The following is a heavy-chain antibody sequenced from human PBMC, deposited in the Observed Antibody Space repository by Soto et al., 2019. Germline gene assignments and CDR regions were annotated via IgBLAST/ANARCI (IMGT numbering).Heavy chain of an antibody. CDR1: GFDFYLYT. CDR3: AKDKQPDGIWDIDW. J-gene: IGHJ4*02. V-gene: IGHV3-23*01. Sequence: EVHLLESGGDLVRPGGSLRLSCVASGFDFYLYTMNWVRQAPGKGLEWVSGIYGNGAETFHADSVTGRFTISRDNTRNTVYLQMNSLRDEDTAVYYCAKDKQPDGIWDIDWWGQGTRVTVS. D-gene: IGHD1-1*01. CDR2: IYGNGAET.